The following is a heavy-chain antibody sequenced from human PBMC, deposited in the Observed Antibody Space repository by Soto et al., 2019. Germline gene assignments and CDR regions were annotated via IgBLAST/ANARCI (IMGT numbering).Heavy chain of an antibody. Sequence: SETLSLTCTVSVDSSNTYYWSWIRLPPGKGLEWIGYIYYSGSTNYNPSLKSRVTISIDTSKNQFSLKLSSVTAADTVVYYCARVPQLVVFDSWGQGTLVTVS. CDR3: ARVPQLVVFDS. D-gene: IGHD6-6*01. J-gene: IGHJ4*02. CDR1: VDSSNTYY. V-gene: IGHV4-59*01. CDR2: IYYSGST.